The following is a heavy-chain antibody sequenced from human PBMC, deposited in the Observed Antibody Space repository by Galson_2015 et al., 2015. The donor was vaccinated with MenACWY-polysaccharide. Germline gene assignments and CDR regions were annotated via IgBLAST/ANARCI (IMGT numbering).Heavy chain of an antibody. CDR3: ARVQGGYSNDWHHPYYFDY. J-gene: IGHJ4*02. V-gene: IGHV3-74*01. Sequence: SLRLSCAVSGFTFSSSWLHWVRHVPGMGLVWVSRNSRDVSSTSYADSVKGRFTISRDNAKNTLHLQMNSLRVEDTAVYYCARVQGGYSNDWHHPYYFDYWGQGTLVTVSS. CDR2: NSRDVSST. D-gene: IGHD6-13*01. CDR1: GFTFSSSW.